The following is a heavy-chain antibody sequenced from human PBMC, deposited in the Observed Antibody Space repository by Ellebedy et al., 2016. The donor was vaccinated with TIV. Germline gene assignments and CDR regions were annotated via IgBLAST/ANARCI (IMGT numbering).Heavy chain of an antibody. D-gene: IGHD6-19*01. CDR1: GLSVNMNY. CDR3: ARDLDKSSGWYGGAAY. V-gene: IGHV3-30-3*01. J-gene: IGHJ4*02. CDR2: ISHDGSSQ. Sequence: GESLKISCRASGLSVNMNYMSWVRQAPGKGLEWVAVISHDGSSQYYADSVKGRFTVSRDNSMTTVYLEMNSLRAEDTALYYCARDLDKSSGWYGGAAYWGQGTQVTVSS.